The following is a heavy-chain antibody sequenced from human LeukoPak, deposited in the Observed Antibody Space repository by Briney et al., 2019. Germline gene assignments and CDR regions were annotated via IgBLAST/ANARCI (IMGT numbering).Heavy chain of an antibody. CDR3: ARRTYGMDV. Sequence: QPGGSLRLSCAASGFTFSSYEMNWVRQAPGKGLEWVSCISSSGSTIYYADSVKGRFTISRDNARNSLYLQMNSLRVEDTAVYYCARRTYGMDVWGQGTTVTVSS. J-gene: IGHJ6*02. V-gene: IGHV3-48*03. CDR1: GFTFSSYE. CDR2: ISSSGSTI.